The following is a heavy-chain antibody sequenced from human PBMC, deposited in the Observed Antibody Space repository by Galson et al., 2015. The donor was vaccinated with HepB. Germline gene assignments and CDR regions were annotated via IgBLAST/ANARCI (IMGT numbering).Heavy chain of an antibody. Sequence: SLRLSCAASGFTFSNFGMHWVRQAPGKGLEWVAVIWHDGSNIQYGESVKGRFTISRDNSKSAPNLQVESLRVEDTAVYYCARGELLTGVGAFDIWGQGTMVIVSS. CDR1: GFTFSNFG. D-gene: IGHD3-10*01. CDR2: IWHDGSNI. J-gene: IGHJ3*02. V-gene: IGHV3-33*01. CDR3: ARGELLTGVGAFDI.